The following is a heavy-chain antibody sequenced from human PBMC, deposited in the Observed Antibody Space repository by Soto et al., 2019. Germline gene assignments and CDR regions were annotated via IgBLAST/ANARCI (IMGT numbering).Heavy chain of an antibody. CDR1: GYSFTSYW. J-gene: IGHJ6*03. V-gene: IGHV5-51*01. Sequence: GESLKISCKGSGYSFTSYWIGWVRQMPGKGLEWMGIIYPGDSDTRYSPSFQGQVTISADKSISTAYLQWSSLKASDTAMYYCARSHVWGVHYYYMDVWGKGTTVTVSS. D-gene: IGHD3-10*01. CDR2: IYPGDSDT. CDR3: ARSHVWGVHYYYMDV.